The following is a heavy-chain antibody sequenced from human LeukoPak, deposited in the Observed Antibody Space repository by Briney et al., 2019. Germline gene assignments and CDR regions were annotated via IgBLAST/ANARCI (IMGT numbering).Heavy chain of an antibody. CDR3: ARASTYYDFWSGYYFFDY. D-gene: IGHD3-3*01. V-gene: IGHV1-69*13. J-gene: IGHJ4*02. Sequence: GASVKVSCKASGGTFSSHAISWVRQAPGQGLEWMGGIIPIFGTANYAQKFQGRVTITADESTSTAYMELSSLRSEDTAVYYCARASTYYDFWSGYYFFDYWGQGTLVTVSS. CDR1: GGTFSSHA. CDR2: IIPIFGTA.